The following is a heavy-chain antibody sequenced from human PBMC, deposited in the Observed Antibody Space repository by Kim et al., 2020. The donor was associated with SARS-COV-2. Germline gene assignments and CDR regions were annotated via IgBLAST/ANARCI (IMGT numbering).Heavy chain of an antibody. V-gene: IGHV5-51*01. CDR3: ARFPAYNDGCEVFDY. Sequence: GESLKISCKGFGYTFSNYWIAWVRQKPGKGLECVGIIYPGDSDTRISPSFQGQVSISADKSINTAYLQWSSLKASDTAMYFCARFPAYNDGCEVFDYWGQGTLVTVS. D-gene: IGHD3-16*01. CDR2: IYPGDSDT. CDR1: GYTFSNYW. J-gene: IGHJ4*02.